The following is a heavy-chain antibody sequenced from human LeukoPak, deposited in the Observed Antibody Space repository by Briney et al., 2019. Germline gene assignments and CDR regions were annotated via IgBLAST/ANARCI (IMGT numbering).Heavy chain of an antibody. V-gene: IGHV1-69*04. CDR3: ARSGYGGLHDY. CDR1: GYTFTSYA. J-gene: IGHJ4*02. CDR2: IIPILGIA. Sequence: SVKVSCKASGYTFTSYAISWVRQAPGQGLEWMGRIIPILGIANYAQKFQGRVTITADKSTSTAYMELSSLRSEDTAVYYCARSGYGGLHDYWGQGTLVTVSS. D-gene: IGHD4-23*01.